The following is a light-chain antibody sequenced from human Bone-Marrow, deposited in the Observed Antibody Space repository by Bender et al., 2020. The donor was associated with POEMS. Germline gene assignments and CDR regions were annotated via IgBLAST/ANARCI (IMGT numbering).Light chain of an antibody. CDR2: SDN. J-gene: IGLJ3*02. CDR3: AAWDTGLSGRV. CDR1: NSNIGTNA. Sequence: QSVLTQPPSASGTPGQRVTISCSGSNSNIGTNAVNWYQQFPGTAPKLLIYSDNQRPSGVPDRFYSFKSGTSGSLAISGLQSDDEADYYCAAWDTGLSGRVFGGGAKLTVL. V-gene: IGLV1-44*01.